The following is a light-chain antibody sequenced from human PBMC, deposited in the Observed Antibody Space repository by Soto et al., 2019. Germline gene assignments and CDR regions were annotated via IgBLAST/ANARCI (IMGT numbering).Light chain of an antibody. Sequence: DILMTQSPATLSLSPGGRATLSCRARQSVSSNLAWYQQKPGQAPRLLIQRASTRATGIPARFSGSGSGTEFTLTISSLQSEDFAVYFCQQYNNWPGTFGQGTKVEIK. CDR3: QQYNNWPGT. CDR2: RAS. J-gene: IGKJ1*01. CDR1: QSVSSN. V-gene: IGKV3-15*01.